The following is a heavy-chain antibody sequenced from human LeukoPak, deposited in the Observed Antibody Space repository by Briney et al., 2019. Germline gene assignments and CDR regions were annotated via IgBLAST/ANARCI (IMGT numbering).Heavy chain of an antibody. D-gene: IGHD6-13*01. CDR2: INPGGGNT. Sequence: GASVKVSCKASGYTFSSYYIHWLRQAPGQGLEWMGIINPGGGNTDYAQKFQGRVTMTRDASTSTVYMELSSLRFEDTAVYYCARGYSSSWYLYYYYGMDVWGQGTTVTVSS. J-gene: IGHJ6*02. V-gene: IGHV1-46*01. CDR3: ARGYSSSWYLYYYYGMDV. CDR1: GYTFSSYY.